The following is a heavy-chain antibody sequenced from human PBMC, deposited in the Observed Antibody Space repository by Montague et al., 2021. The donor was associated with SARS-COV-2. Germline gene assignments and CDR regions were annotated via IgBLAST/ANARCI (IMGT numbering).Heavy chain of an antibody. D-gene: IGHD3-3*01. CDR3: ARALVPEEWLFGGDYYYYMDV. Sequence: SETLSLTCTVSGGSISSYYWSWIRQPPGKGLEWIGYIYYSGSTNYNPSLKSRVTISVDTSKNQFSLKLSSVTAADTAVYCCARALVPEEWLFGGDYYYYMDVWGQGTTVTVSS. CDR2: IYYSGST. J-gene: IGHJ6*03. V-gene: IGHV4-59*01. CDR1: GGSISSYY.